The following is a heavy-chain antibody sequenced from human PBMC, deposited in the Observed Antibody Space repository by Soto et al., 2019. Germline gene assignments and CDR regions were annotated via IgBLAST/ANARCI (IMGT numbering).Heavy chain of an antibody. CDR3: GRCTSTSCHLGSDY. Sequence: VQLAESGGGLVQPGGSLRLSCAASGFTFVSYAMNWVRQAPGKGLEWVALISYDGSNKYYADSVRGRFTISRDSSTNTLFLQMNSLRAADTAVYYCGRCTSTSCHLGSDYWGQGTLVTVSS. V-gene: IGHV3-30-3*01. J-gene: IGHJ4*02. CDR2: ISYDGSNK. CDR1: GFTFVSYA. D-gene: IGHD2-2*01.